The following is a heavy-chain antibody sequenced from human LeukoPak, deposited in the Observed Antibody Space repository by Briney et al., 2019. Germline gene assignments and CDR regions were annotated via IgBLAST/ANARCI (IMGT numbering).Heavy chain of an antibody. D-gene: IGHD4-17*01. V-gene: IGHV3-21*01. CDR3: ARVRSFGDYVDACDI. CDR1: GFTFSSYS. Sequence: GGSLRLSFAASGFTFSSYSMNWVRQAPGKGLEWVSSISSSSSYIYYADSMKGRFTISRDNAKNSLYLQMNSLRADDTAVYYCARVRSFGDYVDACDIWGQGTMVTVSS. J-gene: IGHJ3*02. CDR2: ISSSSSYI.